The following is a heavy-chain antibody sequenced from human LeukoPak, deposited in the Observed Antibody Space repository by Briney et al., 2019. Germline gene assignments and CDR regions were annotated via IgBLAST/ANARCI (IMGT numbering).Heavy chain of an antibody. Sequence: GGSLRLSCAASGFTFSNYAMSWVRLAPGKGLEWVSAISGSGGSTYYADSVKGRFTISRDNSKNTLYLQMNSLRAEDTAVYYCAKDRSYCSSTSCYRVFEYWGQGTLVTVSS. V-gene: IGHV3-23*01. J-gene: IGHJ4*02. D-gene: IGHD2-2*01. CDR1: GFTFSNYA. CDR2: ISGSGGST. CDR3: AKDRSYCSSTSCYRVFEY.